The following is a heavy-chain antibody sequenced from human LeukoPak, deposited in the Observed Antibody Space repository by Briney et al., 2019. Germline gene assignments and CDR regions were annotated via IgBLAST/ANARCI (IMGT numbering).Heavy chain of an antibody. Sequence: ASVKVSCKASGYTFTNYGISWVRRAPGQGLEWMGWISAHDGTTNYALKLQDRVTMTTDTSTSTAYMELRGLRSDDTAVYYCARRSTLYSSGWFYFDYWGQGTLVTVSS. CDR3: ARRSTLYSSGWFYFDY. CDR1: GYTFTNYG. V-gene: IGHV1-18*01. CDR2: ISAHDGTT. D-gene: IGHD6-19*01. J-gene: IGHJ4*02.